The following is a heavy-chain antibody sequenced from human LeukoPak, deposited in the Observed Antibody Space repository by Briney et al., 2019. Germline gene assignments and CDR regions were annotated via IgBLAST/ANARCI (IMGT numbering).Heavy chain of an antibody. CDR1: GFTFSSYG. CDR2: ISYDGSNK. D-gene: IGHD4-17*01. V-gene: IGHV3-30*03. J-gene: IGHJ2*01. Sequence: GGSLRLSCAASGFTFSSYGMHWVRQAPGKGLEWVAVISYDGSNKYYADSVKGRFTISRDNSKNTLYLQMNSLRAEDTAVYYCARADGDYYSPYWYFDLWGRGTLVTVSS. CDR3: ARADGDYYSPYWYFDL.